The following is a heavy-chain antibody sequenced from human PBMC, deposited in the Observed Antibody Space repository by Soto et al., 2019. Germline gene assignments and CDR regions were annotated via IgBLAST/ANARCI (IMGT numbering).Heavy chain of an antibody. D-gene: IGHD6-19*01. J-gene: IGHJ4*02. CDR2: IRGGGAPP. CDR3: AKQAGYSSDPFDY. Sequence: PGGSLRLSCVAPGFTSNRNAISWVRQAPGKGLECVSGIRGGGAPPKYADYVKGRFTNSRDNSKNTLNLQVNSLRAEDTAVYYCAKQAGYSSDPFDYWGQGTLVTVSS. V-gene: IGHV3-23*01. CDR1: GFTSNRNA.